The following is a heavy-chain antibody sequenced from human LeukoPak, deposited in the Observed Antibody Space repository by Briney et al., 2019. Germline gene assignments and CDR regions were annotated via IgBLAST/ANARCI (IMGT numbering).Heavy chain of an antibody. CDR2: IYTSGST. J-gene: IGHJ6*03. V-gene: IGHV4-4*07. Sequence: SETLSLTCTVSGGSISSYYWSWVRQPAGKGLEWIGRIYTSGSTNYNPSLKSRVTMSVDTSKNQFSLKLNSVTAADTAVYFCARNKVAMARGLTGRNYYYYMDVWGKGTTVTISS. CDR3: ARNKVAMARGLTGRNYYYYMDV. D-gene: IGHD3-10*01. CDR1: GGSISSYY.